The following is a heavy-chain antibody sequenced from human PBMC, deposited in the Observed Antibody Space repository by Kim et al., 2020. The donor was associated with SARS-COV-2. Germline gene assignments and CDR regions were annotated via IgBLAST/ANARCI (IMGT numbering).Heavy chain of an antibody. D-gene: IGHD3-16*01. Sequence: GGSLRLSCAASGFTFTNYAMNWVRQAPGKGLEWVSHINYRGEILYADSVEGRFTISRDNFENTLHLQMNSLRAEDTAIYYCAKGMEGHRGNWYDSWGQGTLVTVSS. CDR1: GFTFTNYA. CDR2: INYRGEI. V-gene: IGHV3-23*01. CDR3: AKGMEGHRGNWYDS. J-gene: IGHJ5*01.